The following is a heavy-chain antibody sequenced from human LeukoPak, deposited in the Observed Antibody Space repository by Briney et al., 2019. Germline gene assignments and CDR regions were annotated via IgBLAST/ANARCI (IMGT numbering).Heavy chain of an antibody. CDR3: ARESGRDFPD. J-gene: IGHJ4*02. CDR1: GYTITSHG. V-gene: IGHV1-18*01. D-gene: IGHD2-21*01. CDR2: INPYNGNT. Sequence: ASVTVSCTASGYTITSHGISWVRQAPGQGLQWMGWINPYNGNTNYAQKLQGRVTMTTDTSTSTAYMELRSLTSDDTAVYYCARESGRDFPDWGQGTLVTVSS.